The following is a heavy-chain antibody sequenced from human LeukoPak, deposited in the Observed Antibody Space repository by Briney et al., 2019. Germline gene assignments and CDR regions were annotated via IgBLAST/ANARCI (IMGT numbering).Heavy chain of an antibody. D-gene: IGHD3-9*01. CDR2: IYYSGST. CDR1: GGSISSSSYY. CDR3: ARGIPTGYSLHKYFDY. Sequence: SETLSLTCTVSGGSISSSSYYWGWIRQPPGKGLEWIGSIYYSGSTNYNPSLKSRVTISVDTSKNQFSLKLSSVTAADTAVYYCARGIPTGYSLHKYFDYWGQGTLVTVSS. J-gene: IGHJ4*02. V-gene: IGHV4-39*07.